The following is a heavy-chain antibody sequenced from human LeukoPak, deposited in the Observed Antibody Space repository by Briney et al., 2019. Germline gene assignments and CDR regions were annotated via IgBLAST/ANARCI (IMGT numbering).Heavy chain of an antibody. V-gene: IGHV4-30-4*07. D-gene: IGHD6-19*01. J-gene: IGHJ5*02. CDR1: GVAISRGGYA. Sequence: SETLSLTCAVSGVAISRGGYAWHWIRQPPGKGLEWIAYIYHSGTTYHNPSLKSRATISVDTSKNQFSLKLSSVTAADTAVYYCVRGRYSSGWFKDKNWFDPWGQGIPVTVSS. CDR2: IYHSGTT. CDR3: VRGRYSSGWFKDKNWFDP.